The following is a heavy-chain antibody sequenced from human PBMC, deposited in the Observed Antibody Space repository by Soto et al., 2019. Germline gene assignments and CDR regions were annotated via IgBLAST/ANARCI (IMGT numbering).Heavy chain of an antibody. D-gene: IGHD6-19*01. V-gene: IGHV3-21*01. Sequence: GGSLRLSCAASGFTFSSYSMNWVRQAPGKGLEWVSSISSSSSYIYYADSVKGRFTISRDNAKNSLYLQMNSLRAEDTAVYYCAREGKYSSGWYDYYYYGMDVWGQGTTVTVSS. CDR2: ISSSSSYI. CDR3: AREGKYSSGWYDYYYYGMDV. J-gene: IGHJ6*02. CDR1: GFTFSSYS.